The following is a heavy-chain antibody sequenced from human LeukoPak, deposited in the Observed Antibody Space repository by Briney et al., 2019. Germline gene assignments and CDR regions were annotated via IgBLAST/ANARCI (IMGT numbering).Heavy chain of an antibody. V-gene: IGHV4-61*08. CDR3: ARVSGSYFYYFDY. Sequence: SQTLSLTCTVSGGSISSGDYYWSWIRQPPGKGLEWIGYIYYSGSTNYNPSLKSRVTISVDTSKNQFSLKLSSVTAADTAVYYCARVSGSYFYYFDYWGQGTLVTVSS. CDR1: GGSISSGDYY. D-gene: IGHD1-26*01. J-gene: IGHJ4*02. CDR2: IYYSGST.